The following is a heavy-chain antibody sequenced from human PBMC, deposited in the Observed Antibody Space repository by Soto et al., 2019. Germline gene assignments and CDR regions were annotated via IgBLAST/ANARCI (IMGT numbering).Heavy chain of an antibody. CDR1: GFTFSIYS. CDR3: AIAKVAATAVRVFDI. J-gene: IGHJ3*02. CDR2: IMPESSHI. Sequence: RSLRLSCAASGFTFSIYSMNWVREAPGKGLEWVSYIMPESSHIFYADSVKGRFTISRDNAKNPLYLQMNSLRAEDTAVYYCAIAKVAATAVRVFDIWGQGTMVTVSS. V-gene: IGHV3-48*01. D-gene: IGHD1-26*01.